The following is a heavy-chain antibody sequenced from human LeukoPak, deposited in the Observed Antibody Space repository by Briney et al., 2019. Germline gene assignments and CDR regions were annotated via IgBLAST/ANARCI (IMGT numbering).Heavy chain of an antibody. Sequence: ASEKVSCKASGYTFTSYAMNWVRQAPGQGLEWMGWINTNTGNPTYAQGFTGRFVFSLDTSVSTAYLQISSLKAEDTAVYYCASLPPNRGTDYWGQGTLVTVSS. CDR3: ASLPPNRGTDY. V-gene: IGHV7-4-1*02. CDR1: GYTFTSYA. J-gene: IGHJ4*02. CDR2: INTNTGNP. D-gene: IGHD3-10*01.